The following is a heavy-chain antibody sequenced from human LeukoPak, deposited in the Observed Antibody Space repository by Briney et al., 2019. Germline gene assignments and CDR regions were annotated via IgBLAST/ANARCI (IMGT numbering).Heavy chain of an antibody. CDR1: GFTFSSYG. CDR3: AKDHRHSYGSWMHYYYYGMDV. D-gene: IGHD5-18*01. V-gene: IGHV3-30*18. J-gene: IGHJ6*02. Sequence: GGSLRLSCAASGFTFSSYGMHWVRQAPGKGLEWVAVISYDGSNKYYADSVKGRSTISRDNSKNTLYLQMNSLRAEDTAVYYCAKDHRHSYGSWMHYYYYGMDVWGQGTTVTVSS. CDR2: ISYDGSNK.